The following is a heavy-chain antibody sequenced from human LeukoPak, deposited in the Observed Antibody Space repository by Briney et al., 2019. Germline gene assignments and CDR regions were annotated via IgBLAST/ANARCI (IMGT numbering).Heavy chain of an antibody. CDR1: GFTFSSYA. D-gene: IGHD3-10*01. CDR2: ISGSGGST. V-gene: IGHV3-23*01. J-gene: IGHJ6*02. CDR3: AKGITMVRGVSRVPYGMDV. Sequence: PGGSLRLSCAASGFTFSSYAMSWVRQAPGKGLEWVSAISGSGGSTYYADSVKGRFTISRDNSKNTLYLQMNSLRAEDTAVYYCAKGITMVRGVSRVPYGMDVWGQGTTVTVSS.